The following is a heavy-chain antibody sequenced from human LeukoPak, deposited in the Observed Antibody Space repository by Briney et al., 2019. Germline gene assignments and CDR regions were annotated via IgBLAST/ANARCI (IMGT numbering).Heavy chain of an antibody. CDR1: GYTFTSYY. J-gene: IGHJ4*02. Sequence: ASVKVSCKASGYTFTSYYMHWVRQAPGQGLEWMGIINPSGGSTSYAQKFQGRVTITADKSTSTAYMELSSLRSEDTAVYYCARDGAGYDSNWGTICDYWGQGTLVTVSS. D-gene: IGHD4-11*01. V-gene: IGHV1-46*01. CDR3: ARDGAGYDSNWGTICDY. CDR2: INPSGGST.